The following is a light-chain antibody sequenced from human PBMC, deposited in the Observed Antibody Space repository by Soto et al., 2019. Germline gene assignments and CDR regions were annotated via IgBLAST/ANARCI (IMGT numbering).Light chain of an antibody. J-gene: IGKJ1*01. CDR3: VQSSHHGK. V-gene: IGKV1-5*03. CDR2: KAS. CDR1: RSIINW. Sequence: FRASRSIINWLAWYQQKSGKGPKLLIYKASNLQTGVPSRFIASGYGKEFTLTIISLQPDEVSTYYCVQSSHHGKFPQGTKVDIK.